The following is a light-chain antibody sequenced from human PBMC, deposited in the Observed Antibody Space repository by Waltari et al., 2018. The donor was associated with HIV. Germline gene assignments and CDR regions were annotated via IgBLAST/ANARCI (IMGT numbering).Light chain of an antibody. J-gene: IGLJ2*01. V-gene: IGLV2-14*03. CDR2: DIN. CDR1: RPDSRFYQY. Sequence: QSALTQPASVSGFPGQSINISCTGIRPDSRFYQYVSWYQQHPGKIPRLIIFDINNRPSGVSDHISGSRSGNSASLTFSGLQSGDEAHYYCASNRLDYTLIFGGGTKLTVL. CDR3: ASNRLDYTLI.